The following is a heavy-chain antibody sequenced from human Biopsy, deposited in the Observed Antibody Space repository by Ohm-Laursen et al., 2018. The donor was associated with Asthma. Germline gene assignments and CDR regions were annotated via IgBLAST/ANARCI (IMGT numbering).Heavy chain of an antibody. D-gene: IGHD4-11*01. CDR3: AKRRGYSDFNDFDY. J-gene: IGHJ4*01. CDR2: ISHDGQTQ. V-gene: IGHV3-30*18. Sequence: SLRLSCTASGFTFSRYAIHWVRQAPGKGLEWVAVISHDGQTQHYAESVKGRFTLSRDNSQNTLYLQMISLRTDDTAVYYCAKRRGYSDFNDFDYWGHGTLVTVSS. CDR1: GFTFSRYA.